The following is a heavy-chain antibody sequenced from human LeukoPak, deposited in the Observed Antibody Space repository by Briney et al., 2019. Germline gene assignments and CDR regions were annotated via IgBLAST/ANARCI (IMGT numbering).Heavy chain of an antibody. D-gene: IGHD1-26*01. V-gene: IGHV3-23*01. CDR3: AKDRVGWEPLLDALDY. J-gene: IGHJ4*02. CDR1: GFTFSSYA. Sequence: PGASLRLSCAASGFTFSSYAMSWVRQAPGKGLEWVSAISGSGGSTYYADSVKGRFTISRDNSKNTLYLQMNSLRAEDTAVYYCAKDRVGWEPLLDALDYWGQGTLVTVSS. CDR2: ISGSGGST.